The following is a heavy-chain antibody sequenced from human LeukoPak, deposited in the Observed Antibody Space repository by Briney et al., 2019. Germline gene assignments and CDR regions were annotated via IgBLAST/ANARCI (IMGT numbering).Heavy chain of an antibody. CDR2: IYYSGST. CDR1: GGSISSSSYY. D-gene: IGHD6-19*01. Sequence: SETLSLTCTVSGGSISSSSYYWGWIRQPPGKGLEWIGSIYYSGSTYYNPSLKSRVTISVDTSKNQFSLKLSSVTAADTAVYYCARQGGNQQWLVRSTPDDAFDIWGQGTMVTVSS. V-gene: IGHV4-39*01. CDR3: ARQGGNQQWLVRSTPDDAFDI. J-gene: IGHJ3*02.